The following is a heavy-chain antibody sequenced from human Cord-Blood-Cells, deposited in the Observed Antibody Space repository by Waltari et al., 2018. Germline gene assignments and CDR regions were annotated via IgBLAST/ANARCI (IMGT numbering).Heavy chain of an antibody. Sequence: QVQLVESGGGVVQPGRSLRLSCAASGFTFSSYAMHWVRQAPGKGLEWVAVISYDGSNKYYADSVKGRFTISRDNSKNTLYLQMNSLRAEDTAVYYCARDPGYCGGDCYSFDYWGQGTLVTVSS. V-gene: IGHV3-30-3*01. CDR2: ISYDGSNK. CDR1: GFTFSSYA. CDR3: ARDPGYCGGDCYSFDY. J-gene: IGHJ4*02. D-gene: IGHD2-21*01.